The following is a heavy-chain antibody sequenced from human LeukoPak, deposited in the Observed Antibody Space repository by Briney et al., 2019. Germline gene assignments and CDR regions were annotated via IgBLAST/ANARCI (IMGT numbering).Heavy chain of an antibody. CDR3: ARWRCSSTSCFFDY. CDR1: GFTFSSYW. Sequence: GGSLRLSCAASGFTFSSYWMSWVRQAAGKGREWVANIKQDGSEKYYVDSVKGRFTISRDNAKNSLYLQMNSLRAEDTAVYYCARWRCSSTSCFFDYWGQGTLVTVSS. D-gene: IGHD2-2*01. V-gene: IGHV3-7*01. CDR2: IKQDGSEK. J-gene: IGHJ4*02.